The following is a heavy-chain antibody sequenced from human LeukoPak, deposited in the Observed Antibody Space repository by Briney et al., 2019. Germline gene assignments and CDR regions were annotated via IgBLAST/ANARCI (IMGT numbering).Heavy chain of an antibody. CDR1: GFTFSSYG. CDR3: AKDEAPLRYFDWYIDY. J-gene: IGHJ4*02. D-gene: IGHD3-9*01. V-gene: IGHV3-30*18. CDR2: ISCDGSNK. Sequence: PGRSLRLSCAASGFTFSSYGMHWVRQAPGKGLEWVAVISCDGSNKYYADSVKGRFTISRDNSKNTLYLQMNSLRAEDTAVYYCAKDEAPLRYFDWYIDYWGQGTLVTVSS.